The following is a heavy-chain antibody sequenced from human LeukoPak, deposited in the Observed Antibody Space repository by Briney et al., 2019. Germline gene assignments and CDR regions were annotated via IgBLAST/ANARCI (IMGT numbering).Heavy chain of an antibody. V-gene: IGHV3-23*01. CDR2: ISGSGGST. CDR3: AKARIAAAGDY. D-gene: IGHD6-13*01. CDR1: GFTFSSYA. J-gene: IGHJ4*02. Sequence: GGSLRLSCAASGFTFSSYAMSWVPQAPGKGLKWFSAISGSGGSTYYADSVKGRFTISRDNSKSTLYLQMNSLRAEDTAVYYCAKARIAAAGDYWGQGTLVTVSS.